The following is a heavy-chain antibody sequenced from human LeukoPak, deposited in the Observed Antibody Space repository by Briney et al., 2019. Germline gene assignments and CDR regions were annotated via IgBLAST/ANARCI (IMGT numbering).Heavy chain of an antibody. CDR3: AKGSRGSYHY. CDR2: ITDSGVDT. J-gene: IGHJ4*02. D-gene: IGHD1-26*01. V-gene: IGHV3-23*01. CDR1: GFTFNSDA. Sequence: GGSLRLSCAASGFTFNSDAMTWVRQAPEKVLEWVSSITDSGVDTYYADSVKGRFTISRDNSKNTLFLQMNSLRAEDTAVYYCAKGSRGSYHYWGQGTLVTVSS.